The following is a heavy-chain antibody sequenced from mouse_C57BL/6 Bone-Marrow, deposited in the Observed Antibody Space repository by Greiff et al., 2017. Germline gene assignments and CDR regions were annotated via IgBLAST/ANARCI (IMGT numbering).Heavy chain of an antibody. V-gene: IGHV5-9*01. CDR2: ISGGGGNT. CDR1: GFTFSSYT. Sequence: EVKLVESGGGLVKPGGSLKLSCAASGFTFSSYTMSWVRQTPEKRLEWVATISGGGGNTYYPDSVKGRFTISRDNAKNTLYLQMSSLRSEDTALXYCARGDYGSSGDYFDYWGKGTTLTVSS. CDR3: ARGDYGSSGDYFDY. D-gene: IGHD1-1*01. J-gene: IGHJ2*01.